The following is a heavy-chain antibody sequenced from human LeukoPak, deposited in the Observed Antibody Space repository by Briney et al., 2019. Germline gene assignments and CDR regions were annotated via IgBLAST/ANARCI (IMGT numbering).Heavy chain of an antibody. V-gene: IGHV1-2*02. CDR2: INPNSGGT. D-gene: IGHD3-10*01. Sequence: GASVKVSCKASGYTFTGYYMHWVRQAPGQGLEWMGWINPNSGGTNYAQKFQGRVTMTRDTSISTAYMELSRLRSDDTAVYYCARDIWFGELSDNFDYWGQGTLVTVSS. CDR3: ARDIWFGELSDNFDY. CDR1: GYTFTGYY. J-gene: IGHJ4*02.